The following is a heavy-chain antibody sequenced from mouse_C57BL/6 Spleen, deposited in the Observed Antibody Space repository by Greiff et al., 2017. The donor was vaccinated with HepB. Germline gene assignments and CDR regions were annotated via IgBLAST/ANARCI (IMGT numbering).Heavy chain of an antibody. J-gene: IGHJ4*01. D-gene: IGHD1-1*01. CDR1: GFTFSSYA. V-gene: IGHV5-4*01. CDR2: ISDGGSYT. Sequence: EVQRVESGGGLVKPGGSLKLSCAASGFTFSSYAMSWVRQTPEKRLEWVATISDGGSYTYYPDNVKGRFTISRDNAKNNLYLQMSHLKSEDTAMYYCARERYGSHMDDWGQGTSVTVSS. CDR3: ARERYGSHMDD.